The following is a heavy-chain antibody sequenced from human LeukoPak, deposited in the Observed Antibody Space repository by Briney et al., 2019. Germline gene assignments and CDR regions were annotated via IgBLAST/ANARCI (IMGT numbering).Heavy chain of an antibody. V-gene: IGHV4-39*07. CDR2: IYYSGSP. J-gene: IGHJ6*02. Sequence: SETLSLTCTVSGGSISSSSYYWGWIRQPPGKGLEWIGSIYYSGSPYYNPSLKSRVTISVDTSKNQFSLKLSSVTAADTAVYYCASYGDYYYYGMDVWGQGTTVTVSS. D-gene: IGHD4-17*01. CDR1: GGSISSSSYY. CDR3: ASYGDYYYYGMDV.